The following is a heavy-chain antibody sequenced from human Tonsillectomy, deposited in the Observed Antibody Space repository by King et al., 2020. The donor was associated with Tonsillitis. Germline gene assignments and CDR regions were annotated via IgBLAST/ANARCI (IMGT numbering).Heavy chain of an antibody. CDR1: GFNFHIYG. Sequence: VQLVESGGGVVQPGRSLRLSCTASGFNFHIYGMHWVRQAPGRGLEWVALISYDGSKADYADSVRGRVTISRDNSDNTLTLQMSNLRPEDTAVYYCAKQYCGGDCHREGFFDRWGRGTLVTVSS. CDR2: ISYDGSKA. V-gene: IGHV3-30*18. J-gene: IGHJ4*02. D-gene: IGHD2-21*02. CDR3: AKQYCGGDCHREGFFDR.